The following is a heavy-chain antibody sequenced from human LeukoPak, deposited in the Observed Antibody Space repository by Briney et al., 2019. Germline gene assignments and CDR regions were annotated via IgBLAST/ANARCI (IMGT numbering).Heavy chain of an antibody. CDR3: ARDRGGYCSGTSCSIL. V-gene: IGHV3-7*01. CDR1: GFTFSSYW. CDR2: IKKDGSEK. J-gene: IGHJ6*02. Sequence: GGSLRLSCAVSGFTFSSYWMSWVRQAPGKGLEWVANIKKDGSEKYYVDSAKGRFTISRDNAKNSLYLQMNSLRAEDTAVYYCARDRGGYCSGTSCSILWGQGTTVTVSS. D-gene: IGHD2-2*01.